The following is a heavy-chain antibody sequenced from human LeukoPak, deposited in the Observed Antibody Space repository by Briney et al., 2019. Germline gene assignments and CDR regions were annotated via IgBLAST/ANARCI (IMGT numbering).Heavy chain of an antibody. V-gene: IGHV4-34*01. Sequence: SETLSLTCTVSGGSISGYYWSWIRQPPGKGLEWIGEINHSGSTNYNPSLKSRVTISVDTSKNQFSLKLSSVTAADTAVYYCARGGGYCSGGSCYINYWGQGTLVTVSS. CDR3: ARGGGYCSGGSCYINY. D-gene: IGHD2-15*01. CDR2: INHSGST. CDR1: GGSISGYY. J-gene: IGHJ4*02.